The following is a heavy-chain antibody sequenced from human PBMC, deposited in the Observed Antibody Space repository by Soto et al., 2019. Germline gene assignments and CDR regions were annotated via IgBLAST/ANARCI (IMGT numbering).Heavy chain of an antibody. V-gene: IGHV1-24*01. CDR3: ATARNNYYYDSSGYTY. CDR1: GYTLTELS. J-gene: IGHJ4*02. D-gene: IGHD3-22*01. Sequence: GASVKVSCKVSGYTLTELSMHWVRQAPGKGLEWMGGFDPEGGETIYAQKFQGRVTMTEDTSTDTAYMELSSLRSEDTAVYYCATARNNYYYDSSGYTYWGQGTLVTVSS. CDR2: FDPEGGET.